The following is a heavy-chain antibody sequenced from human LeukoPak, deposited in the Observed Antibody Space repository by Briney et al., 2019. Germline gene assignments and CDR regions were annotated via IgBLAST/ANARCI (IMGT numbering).Heavy chain of an antibody. CDR2: IYTSGST. Sequence: SETMSPTSTVYGGSISSYYWSWNRQPDGKGLEWIGRIYTSGSTNYNPSLKSRVTMSVDTSKNQFSLKLSSVTAADTAVYYCARARQLVSSYYYYMDVWGKGTTVTVSS. D-gene: IGHD6-6*01. V-gene: IGHV4-4*07. CDR1: GGSISSYY. J-gene: IGHJ6*03. CDR3: ARARQLVSSYYYYMDV.